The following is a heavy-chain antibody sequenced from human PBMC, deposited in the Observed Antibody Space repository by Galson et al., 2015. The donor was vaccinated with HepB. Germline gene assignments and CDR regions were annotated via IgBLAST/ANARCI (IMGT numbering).Heavy chain of an antibody. V-gene: IGHV1-24*01. Sequence: SVKVSCKVSGYTLTELSMHWVRQAPGKGLEWMGGFDPEDGETIYAQKFQGRVTMTEDTSTDTAYMELSSLRSEDTAVYYCATGGIVVVPAALDAFDIWGQGTMVTVSS. D-gene: IGHD2-2*01. J-gene: IGHJ3*02. CDR3: ATGGIVVVPAALDAFDI. CDR2: FDPEDGET. CDR1: GYTLTELS.